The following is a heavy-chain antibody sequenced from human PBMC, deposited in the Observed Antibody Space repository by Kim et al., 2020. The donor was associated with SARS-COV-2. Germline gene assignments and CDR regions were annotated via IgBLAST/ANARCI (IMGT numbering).Heavy chain of an antibody. J-gene: IGHJ4*02. CDR3: AKASRTTIFGVVSDFDY. V-gene: IGHV3-23*01. D-gene: IGHD3-3*01. Sequence: VKGRFTISRDKSKHTLNLQMNSLRAEDTAVYYCAKASRTTIFGVVSDFDYWGQGTLVSVSS.